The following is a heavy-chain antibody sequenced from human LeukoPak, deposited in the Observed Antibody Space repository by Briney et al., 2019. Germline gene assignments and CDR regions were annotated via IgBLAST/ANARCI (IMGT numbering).Heavy chain of an antibody. Sequence: PSETLSLTCTVSGGSISGYYWSWIRQPPGKGLEWIGYIYYIGSTTYNPSLRSRVTISVDKSKNQFSLRLSSVTAADTALYYCARGGTTVTTFNSFDYWGQGTLVTVSS. V-gene: IGHV4-59*01. CDR2: IYYIGST. CDR1: GGSISGYY. J-gene: IGHJ4*02. CDR3: ARGGTTVTTFNSFDY. D-gene: IGHD4-17*01.